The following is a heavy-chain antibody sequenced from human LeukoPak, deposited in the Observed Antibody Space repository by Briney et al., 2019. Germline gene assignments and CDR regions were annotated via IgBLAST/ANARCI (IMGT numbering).Heavy chain of an antibody. CDR1: GYTFTSYY. Sequence: AASVKVSCKASGYTFTSYYMHWVRQAPGQGLEWMGIINPSGGSTSYAQKFQGRVTMTEDTSTDTAYMELSSLRSEDTAVYYCATVHYGSGSPPLFDYWGQGTLVTVSS. CDR3: ATVHYGSGSPPLFDY. D-gene: IGHD3-10*01. J-gene: IGHJ4*02. V-gene: IGHV1-46*01. CDR2: INPSGGST.